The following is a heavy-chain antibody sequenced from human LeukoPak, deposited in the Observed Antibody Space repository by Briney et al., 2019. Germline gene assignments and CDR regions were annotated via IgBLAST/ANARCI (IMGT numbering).Heavy chain of an antibody. J-gene: IGHJ4*02. CDR1: GFSFNSAA. CDR2: ISSSGANA. CDR3: AREHSSSGWGYFDY. V-gene: IGHV3-23*01. D-gene: IGHD6-25*01. Sequence: GGSLRLSCAASGFSFNSAAMTWVRQAPGKGLEWVSLISSSGANAYYADSVRGRFSISRDNSKNTLYLQMNGLRAEDTAIYYCAREHSSSGWGYFDYWGQGTLVTVSS.